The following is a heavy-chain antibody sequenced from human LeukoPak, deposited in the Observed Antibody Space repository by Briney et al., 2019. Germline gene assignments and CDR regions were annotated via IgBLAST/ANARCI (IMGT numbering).Heavy chain of an antibody. V-gene: IGHV1-2*02. D-gene: IGHD3-9*01. J-gene: IGHJ4*02. CDR3: ARGPVNYDILTGYYREPHFDY. CDR2: INPNSGGT. CDR1: GYTFTGYY. Sequence: GASVKVSCKASGYTFTGYYMHWVRQAPGQGLEWMGWINPNSGGTNYAQKFQGRVTMTRDTSISTAYMELSRLRSDDTAVYYCARGPVNYDILTGYYREPHFDYWGQGTLVTVSS.